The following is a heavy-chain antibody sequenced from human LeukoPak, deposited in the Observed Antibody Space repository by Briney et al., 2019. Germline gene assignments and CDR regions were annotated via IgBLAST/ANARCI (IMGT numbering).Heavy chain of an antibody. CDR2: ISASGSIT. D-gene: IGHD1-26*01. J-gene: IGHJ4*02. Sequence: PGGSLRLSCAASGFTFSSYVMTWVPQAPGKGLEWVSGISASGSITYYADSVKVRFTISRDNSRYTLYLQMNSLRAEDTAVYYCAKEGALVGANRGSFDYWGQGTLVTVSS. CDR3: AKEGALVGANRGSFDY. V-gene: IGHV3-23*01. CDR1: GFTFSSYV.